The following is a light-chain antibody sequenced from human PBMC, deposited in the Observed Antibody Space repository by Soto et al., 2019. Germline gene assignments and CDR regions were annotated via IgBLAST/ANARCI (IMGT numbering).Light chain of an antibody. CDR1: ESIRSS. Sequence: EIVMTQSPATLSVSPGEGATLSCRAGESIRSSLAWYQQKPGQAPRLLIYGASTRATGIPGRFSGRGSGTEFTLTISSLQSEDFAVYYCQQYKSWTSLPFGKGTRLEIK. CDR3: QQYKSWTSLP. CDR2: GAS. J-gene: IGKJ5*01. V-gene: IGKV3-15*01.